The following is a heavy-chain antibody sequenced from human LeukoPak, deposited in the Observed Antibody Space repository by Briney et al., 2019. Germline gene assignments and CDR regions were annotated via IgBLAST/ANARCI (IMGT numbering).Heavy chain of an antibody. V-gene: IGHV4-39*07. D-gene: IGHD2-15*01. J-gene: IGHJ5*02. CDR2: VYYSGRT. Sequence: PSETLSLICSVTGGLLSSSNYYWAWIRQPPGKGLEWIGTVYYSGRTDYSPSLRGRVTVSMDTSKNQFSLKLNSVTASDTAVYYCAREGTRWSDENWFDPWGQGTLVTVSS. CDR3: AREGTRWSDENWFDP. CDR1: GGLLSSSNYY.